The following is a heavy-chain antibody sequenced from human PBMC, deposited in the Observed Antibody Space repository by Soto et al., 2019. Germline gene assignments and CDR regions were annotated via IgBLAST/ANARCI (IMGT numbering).Heavy chain of an antibody. V-gene: IGHV4-39*01. CDR2: IFYTGIT. CDR1: GGSISSGSYY. Sequence: SETLSLTCSVSGGSISSGSYYWVWIRQPPGKGLEWIGSIFYTGITWYNPSLKSRATISVDTSRNQFSLKLRSVPAADTALYYCARLHYSSYLFDIWGQGTMVTVSS. J-gene: IGHJ3*02. CDR3: ARLHYSSYLFDI. D-gene: IGHD6-6*01.